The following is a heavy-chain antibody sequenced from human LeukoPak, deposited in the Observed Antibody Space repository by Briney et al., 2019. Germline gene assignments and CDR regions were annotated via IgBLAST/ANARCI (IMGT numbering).Heavy chain of an antibody. CDR3: AKAHYYGSGSLTY. J-gene: IGHJ4*02. Sequence: GGSLRLSCAASGFTFTNYGMHWVRQAPGKGLEWVSAISGSGGSTYYADSVKGRFTISRDNSKNTPYLQMNSLRAEDTAVYYCAKAHYYGSGSLTYWGQGTLVTVSS. CDR2: ISGSGGST. V-gene: IGHV3-23*01. CDR1: GFTFTNYG. D-gene: IGHD3-10*01.